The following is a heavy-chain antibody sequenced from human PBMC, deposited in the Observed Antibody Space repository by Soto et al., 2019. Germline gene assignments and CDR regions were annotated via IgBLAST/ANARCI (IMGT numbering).Heavy chain of an antibody. J-gene: IGHJ5*02. V-gene: IGHV1-18*01. Sequence: ASVKVSCKASGYTFTSYGISWVRQAPGQGLEWMGWISAYNGNTNYAQKFQGRVTMTTDTSTSTVSMEVSSLRSEDTAVYYCARDNSESNSWWFDPWGQGTLVTVSS. D-gene: IGHD1-26*01. CDR3: ARDNSESNSWWFDP. CDR2: ISAYNGNT. CDR1: GYTFTSYG.